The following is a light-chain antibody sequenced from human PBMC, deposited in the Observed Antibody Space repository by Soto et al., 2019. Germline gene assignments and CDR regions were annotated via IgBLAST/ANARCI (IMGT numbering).Light chain of an antibody. J-gene: IGKJ4*01. CDR2: DVF. CDR1: QDISKY. Sequence: DIQMTQSASSLPASVGDTVTISCQASQDISKYLNWFQQKPGKAPKLLIYDVFNVETGVPSRFSGRGSGTDFTLIIRNLQPEDFATYYCQQYDQLPITFGGGTKVDI. CDR3: QQYDQLPIT. V-gene: IGKV1-33*01.